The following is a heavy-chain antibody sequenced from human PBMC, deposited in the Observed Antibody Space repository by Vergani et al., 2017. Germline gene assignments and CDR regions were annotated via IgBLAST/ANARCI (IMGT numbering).Heavy chain of an antibody. Sequence: EVQLVESGGGLVQPGGSLRLSCAASGFTFSSYWMSWVRQAPGKGLEWVANIKQDGSEKYYVDSVKGRFTISRDNSKNTLYLQMNSLRAEDTAVYYCAKDGVSYRSDAFDIWGQGTMVTVSS. J-gene: IGHJ3*02. CDR3: AKDGVSYRSDAFDI. CDR1: GFTFSSYW. V-gene: IGHV3-7*03. D-gene: IGHD1-26*01. CDR2: IKQDGSEK.